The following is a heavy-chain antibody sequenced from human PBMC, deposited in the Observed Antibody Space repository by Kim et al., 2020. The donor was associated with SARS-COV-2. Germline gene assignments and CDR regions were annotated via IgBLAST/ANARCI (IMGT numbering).Heavy chain of an antibody. D-gene: IGHD6-13*01. V-gene: IGHV4-38-2*02. CDR3: AREKFEGIAAAGTQTWFDP. Sequence: SETLSLTCTVSGYSISSGYYWGLIRQPPGEGLEWIGSIYHSGITYYNPSLKSRVTISVDTSKNHFSLKLSSVTAEDTAVYYCAREKFEGIAAAGTQTWFDPWGQGTLVTVSS. J-gene: IGHJ5*02. CDR2: IYHSGIT. CDR1: GYSISSGYY.